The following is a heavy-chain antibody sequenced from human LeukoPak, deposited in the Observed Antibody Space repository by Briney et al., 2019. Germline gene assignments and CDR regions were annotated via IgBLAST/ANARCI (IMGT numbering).Heavy chain of an antibody. CDR2: IYYSGST. Sequence: SETLSLTCTVSGCSISSYYWSWIRQPPGKELEGIGYIYYSGSTNYHPSLQSRVTISVDTSKNQFSLKLSSVTAADTAVYYCGRDRIAAAGTGDYYYYGMDVWGKGTTVTVSS. D-gene: IGHD6-13*01. V-gene: IGHV4-59*01. J-gene: IGHJ6*04. CDR1: GCSISSYY. CDR3: GRDRIAAAGTGDYYYYGMDV.